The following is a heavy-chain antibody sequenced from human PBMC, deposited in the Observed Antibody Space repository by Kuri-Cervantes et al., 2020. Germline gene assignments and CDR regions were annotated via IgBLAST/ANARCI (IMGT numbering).Heavy chain of an antibody. J-gene: IGHJ3*01. CDR2: ISSSSSTI. Sequence: GGSLRLSWAASGFTFSSDSINWVRQAPGKGLGWVSYISSSSSTIYYAVSVQGRFTISRDNAKNSLYLQMNSLRPKDTAVYYCARRLWFGALPDAFDLWGQGTTVTVSS. CDR1: GFTFSSDS. CDR3: ARRLWFGALPDAFDL. D-gene: IGHD3-10*01. V-gene: IGHV3-48*01.